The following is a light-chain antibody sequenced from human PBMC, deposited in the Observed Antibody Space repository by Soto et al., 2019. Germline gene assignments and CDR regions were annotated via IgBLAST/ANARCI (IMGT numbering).Light chain of an antibody. V-gene: IGKV1-9*01. CDR2: AAS. CDR3: QQLNSYPLT. CDR1: QGISSY. Sequence: DIQLTQSPSFLSASVGDRVTITCRASQGISSYLAWYQQKPGKAPNLLIYAASSLQSGVPSRFSGSGSGTEFTLTISGLQPADFASYYCQQLNSYPLTFGGGTKVEIK. J-gene: IGKJ4*01.